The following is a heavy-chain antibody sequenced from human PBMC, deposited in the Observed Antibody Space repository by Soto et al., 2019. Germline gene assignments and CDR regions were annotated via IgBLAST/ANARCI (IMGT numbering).Heavy chain of an antibody. Sequence: GESLKISCKVSGYSFTSYWIGWVRQMPGEGLEWMGIIYPGDSDTRYSPSFQGQVTISADKSISTAYLQWSSLKASDTAMYYCARQRFCSSTSCQMFDYWGQGTLVTVSS. V-gene: IGHV5-51*01. CDR2: IYPGDSDT. J-gene: IGHJ4*02. CDR3: ARQRFCSSTSCQMFDY. CDR1: GYSFTSYW. D-gene: IGHD2-2*01.